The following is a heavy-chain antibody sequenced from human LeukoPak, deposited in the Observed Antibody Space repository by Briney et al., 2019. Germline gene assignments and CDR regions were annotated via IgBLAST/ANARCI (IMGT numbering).Heavy chain of an antibody. Sequence: GGSLRLSCAASGFTFSSYAMHWVRQAPGKGLEGVAVISYDGSNKYYADSVKGRFTISIDNSKNTLYLQMNSLRAEDTAVYYCARELSSYYDSSGYRLGGGAFDIWGQGTMVTVSS. CDR1: GFTFSSYA. D-gene: IGHD3-22*01. CDR3: ARELSSYYDSSGYRLGGGAFDI. CDR2: ISYDGSNK. V-gene: IGHV3-30-3*01. J-gene: IGHJ3*02.